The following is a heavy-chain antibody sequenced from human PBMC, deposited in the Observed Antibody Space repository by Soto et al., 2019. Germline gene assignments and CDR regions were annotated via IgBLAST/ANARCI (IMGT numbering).Heavy chain of an antibody. CDR1: GGTFSSYT. CDR2: IIPILGIA. Sequence: QVQLVQSGAEVKKPGSSVKVSCKASGGTFSSYTISWVRQAPGQGLEWMGRIIPILGIANYAQKFQGRVTITADKSTSTAYMELSSLRSEDTAVYYCARVRGGGNGNWFDPWGQGTLVTVSS. D-gene: IGHD2-15*01. V-gene: IGHV1-69*02. J-gene: IGHJ5*02. CDR3: ARVRGGGNGNWFDP.